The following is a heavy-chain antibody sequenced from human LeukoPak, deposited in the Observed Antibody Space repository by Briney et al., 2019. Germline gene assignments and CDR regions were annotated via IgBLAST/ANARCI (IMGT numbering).Heavy chain of an antibody. D-gene: IGHD1-26*01. CDR2: MRGSGVIT. J-gene: IGHJ4*02. V-gene: IGHV3-23*01. Sequence: PGGSLRLSCAASGFAFRAFEMSWVPHPPGKTLEWFSRMRGSGVITFYADSVKGRFTISRDNSRNTLYLQINSLTAEDTAVYYCAKEEWVGGRNFFDYWGQGALVTVSS. CDR3: AKEEWVGGRNFFDY. CDR1: GFAFRAFE.